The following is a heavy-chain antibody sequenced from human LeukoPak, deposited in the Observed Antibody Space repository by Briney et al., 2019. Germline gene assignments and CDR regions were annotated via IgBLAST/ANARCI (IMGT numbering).Heavy chain of an antibody. CDR1: GLPFSSYW. D-gene: IGHD1-26*01. V-gene: IGHV3-7*01. Sequence: GGSLRLSCAASGLPFSSYWMSWVRQAPGKGLEWVANIKPDGSEKNYVDSVKGRFTISRDNAKNTLYLQMNSLRAEDTAVYYCARDRLGSYDYWGQGTLVTVSS. CDR2: IKPDGSEK. CDR3: ARDRLGSYDY. J-gene: IGHJ4*02.